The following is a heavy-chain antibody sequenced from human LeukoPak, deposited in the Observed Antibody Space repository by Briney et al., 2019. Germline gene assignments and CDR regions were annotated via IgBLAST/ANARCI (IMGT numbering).Heavy chain of an antibody. D-gene: IGHD1-26*01. CDR2: ISYDGSNK. CDR3: ARDLRVMWELLFGAFDI. Sequence: GGSLRLSCAASGFTFSNYAMSWVRQAPGKGLEWVAVISYDGSNKYYADSVKGRFTISRDNSKNTLYLQMNSLRAEDTAVYYCARDLRVMWELLFGAFDIWGQGTMVTVSS. J-gene: IGHJ3*02. V-gene: IGHV3-30-3*01. CDR1: GFTFSNYA.